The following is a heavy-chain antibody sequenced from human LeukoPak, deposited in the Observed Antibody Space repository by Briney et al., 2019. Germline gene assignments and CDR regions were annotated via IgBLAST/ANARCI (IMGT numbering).Heavy chain of an antibody. CDR3: ASSLPRGVDDH. Sequence: ASVKVSCKASGYTFTNYDINWVRQATGQGLEWMGWLNPNSGNAGYAQKFQGRVTMTRNTSISTAYMELSSLRSEDTAVYYCASSLPRGVDDHWGQGTLVTVSS. CDR2: LNPNSGNA. CDR1: GYTFTNYD. D-gene: IGHD2-15*01. J-gene: IGHJ4*02. V-gene: IGHV1-8*01.